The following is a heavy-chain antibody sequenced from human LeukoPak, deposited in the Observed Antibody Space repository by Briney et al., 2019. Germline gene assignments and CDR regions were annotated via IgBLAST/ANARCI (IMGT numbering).Heavy chain of an antibody. CDR3: ARDFPIVGAMNGWFDP. CDR2: IYYSGST. J-gene: IGHJ5*02. CDR1: GGSISSSSYY. V-gene: IGHV4-39*07. D-gene: IGHD1-26*01. Sequence: SETLSLTCTVSGGSISSSSYYWGWIRQPPGKGLEWIGSIYYSGSTYYNPSLKSRVTISVDTSKNQFSLKLSSVTAADTAVYYCARDFPIVGAMNGWFDPWGQGTLVTVSS.